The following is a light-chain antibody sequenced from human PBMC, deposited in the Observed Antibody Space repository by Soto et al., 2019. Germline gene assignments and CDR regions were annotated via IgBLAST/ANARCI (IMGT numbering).Light chain of an antibody. CDR2: EVS. CDR1: SSDVGGYNY. CDR3: RSYTSRSTVV. J-gene: IGLJ2*01. Sequence: QSALTQPASVSGSPGQSITISCTGTSSDVGGYNYVSWYQQHPGKAPKLMIYEVSNRPSGVSNRFSGSKSGNTASLTISGLQAEDEDDYYCRSYTSRSTVVFGGGTKLTVL. V-gene: IGLV2-14*01.